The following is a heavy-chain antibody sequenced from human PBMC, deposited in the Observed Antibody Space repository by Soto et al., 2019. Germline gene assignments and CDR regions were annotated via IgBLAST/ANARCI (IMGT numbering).Heavy chain of an antibody. CDR3: ARDYYGGNSRYFDL. D-gene: IGHD2-21*02. J-gene: IGHJ2*01. CDR1: GFTVSSHY. CDR2: IYSGGST. Sequence: EVQLVESGGGLVQPGGSLRLSGAASGFTVSSHYMSWVRQAPGKGLEWVSVIYSGGSTYYTDSVKGRFTISRDNSKNTLFLQMNSLRAEDTAVYYCARDYYGGNSRYFDLWGRGTLVTVSS. V-gene: IGHV3-66*01.